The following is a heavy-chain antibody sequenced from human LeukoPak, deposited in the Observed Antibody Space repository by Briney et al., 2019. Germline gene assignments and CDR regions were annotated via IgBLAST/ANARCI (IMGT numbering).Heavy chain of an antibody. Sequence: GASVKVSCKXSGYTFTSYYIYWVRQAPGQGREWRGVVNPSGGARSYAQEFQGRVTMTRDTSTATVYMELSSLRSEDTAVYYCARDVGATYHFDYWGQGTVVTVSS. CDR3: ARDVGATYHFDY. J-gene: IGHJ4*02. V-gene: IGHV1-46*01. D-gene: IGHD1-26*01. CDR2: VNPSGGAR. CDR1: GYTFTSYY.